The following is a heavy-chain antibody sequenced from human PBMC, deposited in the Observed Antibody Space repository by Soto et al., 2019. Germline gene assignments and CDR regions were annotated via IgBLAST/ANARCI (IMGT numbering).Heavy chain of an antibody. CDR3: ARGDRGAFDL. CDR1: GFTFDYYW. J-gene: IGHJ3*01. CDR2: IYSDGTST. V-gene: IGHV3-74*01. Sequence: EVQLVESGGGLVQPGESLRLSCAASGFTFDYYWMHWVRQAPGKGLVWVSRIYSDGTSTTYADSVKGRFTISRDNAKNTGSLQMNSLRADDTAVYYCARGDRGAFDLWGQGTVVTVSS. D-gene: IGHD1-26*01.